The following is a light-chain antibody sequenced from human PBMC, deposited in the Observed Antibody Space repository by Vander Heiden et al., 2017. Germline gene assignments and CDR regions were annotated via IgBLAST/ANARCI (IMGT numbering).Light chain of an antibody. J-gene: IGKJ5*01. CDR2: DSS. CDR3: QHCGDLRVT. CDR1: QDISNY. V-gene: IGKV1-33*01. Sequence: DIQLTPSPSSLSASVGDRVTITCQATQDISNYLKLYQQQPGKAPKLLYCDSSNLEAGVPSRCSGGAAGTDVTFTSSSLQPEDIATYYWQHCGDLRVTFGPGTRLEIK.